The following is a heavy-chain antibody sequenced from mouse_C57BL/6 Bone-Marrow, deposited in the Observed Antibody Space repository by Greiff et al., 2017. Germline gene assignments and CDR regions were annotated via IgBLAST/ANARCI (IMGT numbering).Heavy chain of an antibody. CDR2: IYPGDGDT. V-gene: IGHV1-80*01. Sequence: QVQLQQSGAELVKPGASVKISCKASGYAFSSYWMNWVKQRPGKGLEWIGQIYPGDGDTNYNGKFKGKATLTADKSSSTAYMQRSSLTSEDSAVYVCARSYYGSSPFAYWGQGTLVTVSA. J-gene: IGHJ3*01. CDR1: GYAFSSYW. CDR3: ARSYYGSSPFAY. D-gene: IGHD1-1*01.